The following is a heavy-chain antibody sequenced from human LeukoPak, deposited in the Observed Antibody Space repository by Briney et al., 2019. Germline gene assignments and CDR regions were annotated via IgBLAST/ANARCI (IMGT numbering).Heavy chain of an antibody. V-gene: IGHV4-30-2*01. D-gene: IGHD3-10*01. J-gene: IGHJ4*02. CDR1: GGAITSGGYS. Sequence: PSETLSLTCTVSGGAITSGGYSWNWIRQPPGKGLEWIGCIYDRGPTYYNPSLKSRITISVDRPKNQFFLNVTSVTAADTAVYYRARSRQGSGLLNYWGQGNLVAVSS. CDR3: ARSRQGSGLLNY. CDR2: IYDRGPT.